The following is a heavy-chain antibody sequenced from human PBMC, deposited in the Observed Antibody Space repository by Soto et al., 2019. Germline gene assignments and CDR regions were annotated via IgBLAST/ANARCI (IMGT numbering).Heavy chain of an antibody. Sequence: SETLSLTCAVSGDSIINSHWWNWVRQPPGKGLEWIGEIYHTGSTNYNPSLKSRVTISVDNSKNQFSLKLSSVTAADTAVYYCARLRDGYNHVNFDYWGPGTLVTVSS. CDR1: GDSIINSHW. CDR3: ARLRDGYNHVNFDY. V-gene: IGHV4-4*02. J-gene: IGHJ4*02. CDR2: IYHTGST. D-gene: IGHD5-12*01.